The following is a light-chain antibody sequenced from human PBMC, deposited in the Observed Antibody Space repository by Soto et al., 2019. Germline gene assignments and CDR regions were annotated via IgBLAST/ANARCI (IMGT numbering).Light chain of an antibody. CDR3: TSFTSSSTQV. Sequence: QSALTQPASVSGSPGQSITISCTGTSGDVDAFDYVSWYQQHPGKAPKLMIFEVSDRPSGVSDRCSGSKSGSTASLTISGLQAEDEADYFCTSFTSSSTQVFGTGTKVTVL. J-gene: IGLJ1*01. CDR1: SGDVDAFDY. V-gene: IGLV2-14*01. CDR2: EVS.